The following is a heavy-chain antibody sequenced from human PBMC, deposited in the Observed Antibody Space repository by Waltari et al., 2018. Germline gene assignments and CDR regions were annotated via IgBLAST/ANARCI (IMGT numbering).Heavy chain of an antibody. CDR2: ISSSSSYI. Sequence: EVQLVESGGGLVKPGGSLRLSCAASGFTFSSYSMNWVRQAPGKGLEWVSSISSSSSYIYYADSVKGRFTISRDNAKNSLYLQMNSLRAEDTAVYYCARDSVVVIATRYYYYGMDVWGQGTTVTVSS. CDR1: GFTFSSYS. D-gene: IGHD2-21*01. CDR3: ARDSVVVIATRYYYYGMDV. J-gene: IGHJ6*02. V-gene: IGHV3-21*01.